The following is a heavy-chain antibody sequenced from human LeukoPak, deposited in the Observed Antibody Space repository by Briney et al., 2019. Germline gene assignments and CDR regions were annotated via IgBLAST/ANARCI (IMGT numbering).Heavy chain of an antibody. J-gene: IGHJ4*02. Sequence: NPSEILSLTCAVYGGSFSGYYWSWIRQPPGKGLEWIGEINHSGSTNYNPSLKSRVTISVDTSKNQFSLKLSSVTAADTAVYYCAIVAAAGTGGYWGQGTLVTVSS. CDR2: INHSGST. V-gene: IGHV4-34*01. CDR3: AIVAAAGTGGY. D-gene: IGHD6-13*01. CDR1: GGSFSGYY.